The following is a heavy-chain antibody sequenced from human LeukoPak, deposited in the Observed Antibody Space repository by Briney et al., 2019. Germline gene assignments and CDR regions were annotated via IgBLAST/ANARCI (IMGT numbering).Heavy chain of an antibody. D-gene: IGHD2-21*02. J-gene: IGHJ3*02. Sequence: GGSLRLSCEGSGFSFSSYWMTWVRQSPGKGPEWVANIKQDESETYTVDSVKGRFTISRDNAKNSLYLQMNSLRAEDTAVYYCARAHIVVVTGSGAFDIWGQGTMVTVSS. V-gene: IGHV3-7*01. CDR3: ARAHIVVVTGSGAFDI. CDR2: IKQDESET. CDR1: GFSFSSYW.